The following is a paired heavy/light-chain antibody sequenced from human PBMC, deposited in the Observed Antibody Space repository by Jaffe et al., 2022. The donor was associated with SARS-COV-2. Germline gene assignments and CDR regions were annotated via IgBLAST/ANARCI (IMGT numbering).Heavy chain of an antibody. CDR2: IYTSGST. CDR3: ARTPINYYYYGMDV. Sequence: QVQLQESGPGLVKPSQTLSLTCSVSGGSISSGTYFWTWIRQPAGKGLECIGRIYTSGSTNYNPSLKSRVTISVDTSKNQFSLKLSSVTAADTAVYYCARTPINYYYYGMDVWGQGTTVTVSS. J-gene: IGHJ6*02. CDR1: GGSISSGTYF. V-gene: IGHV4-61*02.
Light chain of an antibody. J-gene: IGLJ3*02. Sequence: QSVLTQPPSVSGAPGQRITISCTGSSSNIGAGYDVHWYQQLPGTAPKLLIYGNTNRPSGVPDRFSGSKSGTSASLAISGLQAEDEADYYCQSYDSSLSGSVFGGGTKLTVL. CDR3: QSYDSSLSGSV. V-gene: IGLV1-40*01. CDR1: SSNIGAGYD. CDR2: GNT.